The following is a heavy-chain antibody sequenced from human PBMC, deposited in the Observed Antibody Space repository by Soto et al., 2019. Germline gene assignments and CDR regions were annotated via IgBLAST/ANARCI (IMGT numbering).Heavy chain of an antibody. D-gene: IGHD5-12*01. CDR3: AKGRLRSGYDFAPDAFDI. Sequence: EVQLLESGGGLVQPGGSLRLSCAASGFTFSSYAMSWVRQAPGKGLEWVSAISGSGGSTYYADSVKGRFTISRDNSKNTLYLQMNSLRAEDTAVYYCAKGRLRSGYDFAPDAFDIWGQGTMVTVSS. CDR2: ISGSGGST. J-gene: IGHJ3*02. CDR1: GFTFSSYA. V-gene: IGHV3-23*01.